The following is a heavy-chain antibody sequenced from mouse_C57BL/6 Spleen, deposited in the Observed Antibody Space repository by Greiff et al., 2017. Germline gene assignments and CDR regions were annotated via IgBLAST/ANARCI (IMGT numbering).Heavy chain of an antibody. J-gene: IGHJ3*01. Sequence: VQLKESGPGMVKPSQSLSLTCTVTGYSITSGYDWHWIRHFPGNKLEWMGYISYSGSTNYNPSLKRRISITHDTSKNHFFLKLNSVTTEDTATYYCASGGYYYGAWFAYWGQGTLVTVSA. CDR2: ISYSGST. CDR1: GYSITSGYD. V-gene: IGHV3-1*01. CDR3: ASGGYYYGAWFAY. D-gene: IGHD1-1*01.